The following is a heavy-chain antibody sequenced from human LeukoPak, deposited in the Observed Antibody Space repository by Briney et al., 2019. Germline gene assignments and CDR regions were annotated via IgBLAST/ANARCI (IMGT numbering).Heavy chain of an antibody. CDR3: ARGGGYKDRLDY. Sequence: SETLSLTCAVYGGSFSGYYWSWIRQPPGKGLEWIGEINHSGSTNYNPSLKSRVTISVGTSKNQFSLKLSSVTAADTAVYYCARGGGYKDRLDYWGQGTLVTVSS. J-gene: IGHJ4*02. CDR1: GGSFSGYY. D-gene: IGHD5-24*01. V-gene: IGHV4-34*01. CDR2: INHSGST.